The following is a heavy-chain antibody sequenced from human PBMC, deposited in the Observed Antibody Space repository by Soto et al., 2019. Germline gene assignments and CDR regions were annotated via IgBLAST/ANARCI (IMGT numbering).Heavy chain of an antibody. CDR1: GGSFSDNY. Sequence: SETLSLTCAVYGGSFSDNYWSWIRQPPGKGLEWIGEINHSGSTNYNPSLKSRVTISIDTSKSQFSLKLSSVTAADTAVYYCAREGVGDFWSGYYRYYYMGVWGKGTTVTVSS. V-gene: IGHV4-34*01. CDR2: INHSGST. D-gene: IGHD3-3*01. J-gene: IGHJ6*03. CDR3: AREGVGDFWSGYYRYYYMGV.